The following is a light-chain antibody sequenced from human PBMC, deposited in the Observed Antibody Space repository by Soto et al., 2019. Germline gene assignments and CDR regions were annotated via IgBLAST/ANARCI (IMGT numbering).Light chain of an antibody. CDR2: EVT. Sequence: QSALTQPPSASGSPGQSVTISCKGTSSDVGGYNYVSWYQQHPGEAPKLMIYEVTKRPSGVPDRFSGSKSGNTASLTVSGLQAEDEADYYCSSRAGSNTFVFGTGTKLTVL. CDR1: SSDVGGYNY. CDR3: SSRAGSNTFV. V-gene: IGLV2-8*01. J-gene: IGLJ1*01.